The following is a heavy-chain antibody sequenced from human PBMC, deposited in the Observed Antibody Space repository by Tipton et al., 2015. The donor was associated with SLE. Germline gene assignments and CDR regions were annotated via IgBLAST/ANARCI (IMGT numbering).Heavy chain of an antibody. CDR2: IYHSGST. D-gene: IGHD6-19*01. Sequence: TLSLTCTVSGGPISSGYYWGWIRQPPGKGLEWIGSIYHSGSTYYNPSLKSRVTISVDTSKNHFSLKLNSVTAADTAGYYCVRDEYSCGCFDYWGQGTLVTVSS. CDR3: VRDEYSCGCFDY. J-gene: IGHJ4*02. V-gene: IGHV4-38-2*02. CDR1: GGPISSGYY.